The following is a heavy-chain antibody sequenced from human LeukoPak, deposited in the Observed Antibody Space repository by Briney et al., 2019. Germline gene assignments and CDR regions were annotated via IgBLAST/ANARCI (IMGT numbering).Heavy chain of an antibody. D-gene: IGHD4-17*01. Sequence: PSETLSLTCTVSGGSISSYYGSWIRQPPGKGLEWIGYIYYSGSTNYNPSLKSRVTISSDTSKNQFSLKLSSVTAADTAVYYCARDSRYGDYNWFDPWGQGTLVTVSS. CDR1: GGSISSYY. V-gene: IGHV4-59*01. CDR3: ARDSRYGDYNWFDP. J-gene: IGHJ5*02. CDR2: IYYSGST.